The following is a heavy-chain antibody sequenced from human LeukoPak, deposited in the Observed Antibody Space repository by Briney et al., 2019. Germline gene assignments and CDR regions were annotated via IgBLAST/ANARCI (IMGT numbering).Heavy chain of an antibody. CDR3: TTDREVGATDFDY. D-gene: IGHD1-26*01. Sequence: GGSLRLSCAASGFTFSSYWMSWVRQAPGKGLEWVGRIKSKTDGGTTDYAAPVKGRFTISRDDSKNTLYLQMNSLKTEDTAVYYCTTDREVGATDFDYWGQGTLVTVSS. CDR1: GFTFSSYW. J-gene: IGHJ4*02. CDR2: IKSKTDGGTT. V-gene: IGHV3-15*01.